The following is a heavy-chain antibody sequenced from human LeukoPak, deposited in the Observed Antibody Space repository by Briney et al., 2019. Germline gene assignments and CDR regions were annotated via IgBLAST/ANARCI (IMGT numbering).Heavy chain of an antibody. CDR3: ARGNWNYASFWFDP. CDR1: GGSISSYY. Sequence: SETLPLTCTVSGGSISSYYWSWIRKPPGKGLEWIGYISYSGSTNYNPSLKSRVSISVETSKNQFSLKLSSVTAADTAVYYCARGNWNYASFWFDPWGQGTLVTVSS. D-gene: IGHD1-7*01. CDR2: ISYSGST. J-gene: IGHJ5*02. V-gene: IGHV4-59*01.